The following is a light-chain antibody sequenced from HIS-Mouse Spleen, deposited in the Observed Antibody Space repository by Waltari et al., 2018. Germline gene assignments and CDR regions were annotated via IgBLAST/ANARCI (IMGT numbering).Light chain of an antibody. CDR2: RNK. Sequence: QSVLTQPPSASGTPGQRVTISCSGSSSNTGSNYLYWYPQLPGTAPKLLFYRNKQRPSGVPDRFSGSKSGTSASLAISGLRSEDEADYYCAAWDDSLSGPVFGGGTKLTVL. J-gene: IGLJ3*02. CDR3: AAWDDSLSGPV. V-gene: IGLV1-47*01. CDR1: SSNTGSNY.